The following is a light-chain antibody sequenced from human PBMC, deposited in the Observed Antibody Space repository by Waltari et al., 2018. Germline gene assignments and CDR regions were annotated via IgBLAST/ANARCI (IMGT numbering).Light chain of an antibody. CDR3: QQANSFPHT. J-gene: IGKJ4*01. CDR1: QGVNNW. Sequence: DVQMTQSPSSVSASVGDRVTITCRASQGVNNWLAWYQQKPGKAPKLLIYAASSLESGVPSMCSGSGSGTDFTLTISGLQPEDVATYYCQQANSFPHTFGGGTKVEIK. V-gene: IGKV1D-12*01. CDR2: AAS.